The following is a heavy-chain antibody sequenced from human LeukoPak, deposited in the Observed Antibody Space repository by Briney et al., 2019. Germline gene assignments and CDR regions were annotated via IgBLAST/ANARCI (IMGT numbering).Heavy chain of an antibody. V-gene: IGHV1-8*01. CDR1: GYTFTTCG. CDR2: MNPSNGNT. CDR3: ARGLEMEVAAY. D-gene: IGHD5-24*01. J-gene: IGHJ4*02. Sequence: ASVKVSCKASGYTFTTCGINWVRQATGQGLEWMGWMNPSNGNTGFAQKFQGRLTMTRDTSISTAYMELSSLRSEDTAVYYCARGLEMEVAAYWGQGTPITVSS.